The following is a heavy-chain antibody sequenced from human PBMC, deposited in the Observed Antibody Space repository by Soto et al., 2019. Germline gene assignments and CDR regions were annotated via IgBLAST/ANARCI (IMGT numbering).Heavy chain of an antibody. V-gene: IGHV3-30-3*01. CDR1: GFTFSSYA. Sequence: QVQLVESGGGVVQPGRSLRLSCAASGFTFSSYAMHWVRQAPGKGLEWVAVISYDGSNKYYADSVKGRFTISRDNSKNTLYLQMNSLRAEDTAVYYCAREVTGTALNWSYGMDVWGQGTTVTVSS. J-gene: IGHJ6*02. CDR2: ISYDGSNK. CDR3: AREVTGTALNWSYGMDV. D-gene: IGHD1-20*01.